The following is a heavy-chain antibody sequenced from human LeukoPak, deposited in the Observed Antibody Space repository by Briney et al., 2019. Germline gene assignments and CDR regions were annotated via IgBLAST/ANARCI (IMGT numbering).Heavy chain of an antibody. CDR1: GFTFSSYA. J-gene: IGHJ4*02. CDR3: ARVPTMISYFDY. V-gene: IGHV3-23*01. Sequence: PGGSLRLSCAASGFTFSSYAMSWVRQAPGKGLEWVSAISGSGGSTYYADSVKGRFTISRDNAKNSLYLQMNSLRAEDTAVYYCARVPTMISYFDYWGQGTLVTVSS. D-gene: IGHD3-22*01. CDR2: ISGSGGST.